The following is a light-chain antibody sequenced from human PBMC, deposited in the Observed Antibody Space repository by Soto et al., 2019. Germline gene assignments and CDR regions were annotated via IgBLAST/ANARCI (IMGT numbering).Light chain of an antibody. V-gene: IGKV3-20*01. Sequence: ESVLTQSPGTLSLSPGERATLSCRASQSVSSNYLAWYQQKPGQAPRLLIYGASTRATGIPDRFSGSGSGTDFTLTSSSLQSEDFAAYYCQQYNNWPLTFGGGTKVDIK. J-gene: IGKJ4*01. CDR1: QSVSSNY. CDR2: GAS. CDR3: QQYNNWPLT.